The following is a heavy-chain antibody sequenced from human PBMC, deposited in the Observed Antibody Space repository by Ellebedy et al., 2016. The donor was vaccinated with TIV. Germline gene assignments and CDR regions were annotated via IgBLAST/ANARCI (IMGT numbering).Heavy chain of an antibody. J-gene: IGHJ4*02. D-gene: IGHD3-22*01. V-gene: IGHV3-48*01. CDR3: ARDAMIWIFDS. CDR2: IGNSDTK. Sequence: GESLKISCAASGFTFSSYSMNWVRQAPGKGLEWVSYIGNSDTKYYADSVRGRFTISRDKANKSVYLQMNSLRVEDTGVYYCARDAMIWIFDSWGQGTLVTVSS. CDR1: GFTFSSYS.